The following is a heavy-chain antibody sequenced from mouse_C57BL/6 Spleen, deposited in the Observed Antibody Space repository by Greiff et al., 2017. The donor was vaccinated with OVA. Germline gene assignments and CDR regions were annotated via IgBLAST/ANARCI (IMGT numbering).Heavy chain of an antibody. Sequence: QVQLQQPGAELVKPGASVKVSCKASGYTFTSYWMHWVKQRPGQGLEWIGRIHPSDSDTNYNQKFKGKATLTVDKSSSTAYMQLSSLTSEDSAVYYCAIDHDYGGVWFAYWGQGTLVTVSA. CDR2: IHPSDSDT. V-gene: IGHV1-74*01. CDR1: GYTFTSYW. CDR3: AIDHDYGGVWFAY. D-gene: IGHD2-4*01. J-gene: IGHJ3*01.